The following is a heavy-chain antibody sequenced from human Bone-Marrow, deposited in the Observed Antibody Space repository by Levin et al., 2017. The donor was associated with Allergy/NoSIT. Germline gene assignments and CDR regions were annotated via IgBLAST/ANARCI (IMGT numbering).Heavy chain of an antibody. J-gene: IGHJ4*02. CDR3: AGSSIAATFDY. V-gene: IGHV3-53*01. CDR1: GFTVSSNY. CDR2: IYSGGST. D-gene: IGHD6-13*01. Sequence: GGSLRLSCAASGFTVSSNYMSWVRQAPGKGLEWVSVIYSGGSTYYADSVKGRFTISRDNSKNTLYLQMNSLRAEDTAVYYCAGSSIAATFDYWGQGTLVTVSS.